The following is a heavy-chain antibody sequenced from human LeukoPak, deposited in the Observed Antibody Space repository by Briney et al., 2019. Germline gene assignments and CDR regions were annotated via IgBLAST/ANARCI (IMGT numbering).Heavy chain of an antibody. CDR3: AKDIIRRSGWSREHYYGMDV. Sequence: AGGSLRLSCAASGFTFDDYTMHWVRQAPGKGLEWVSLVSWDGGTTYYADSVKGRFTISRDNSKNSLYLQMNSLRAEDTALYYCAKDIIRRSGWSREHYYGMDVWGQGTTVTVSS. V-gene: IGHV3-43*01. J-gene: IGHJ6*02. CDR1: GFTFDDYT. CDR2: VSWDGGTT. D-gene: IGHD6-19*01.